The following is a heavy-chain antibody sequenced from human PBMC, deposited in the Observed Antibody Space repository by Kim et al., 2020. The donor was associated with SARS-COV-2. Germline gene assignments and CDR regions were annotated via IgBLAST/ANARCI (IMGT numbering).Heavy chain of an antibody. J-gene: IGHJ4*02. V-gene: IGHV3-73*01. CDR3: ACLNYYDRSGHV. D-gene: IGHD3-22*01. Sequence: YAASVKGRFIISRDDSENTAYLQMNSVKTEDTAVYYCACLNYYDRSGHVWGQGTLVTVSS.